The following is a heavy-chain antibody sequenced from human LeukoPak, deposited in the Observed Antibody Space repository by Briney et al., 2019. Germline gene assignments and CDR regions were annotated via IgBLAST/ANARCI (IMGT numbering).Heavy chain of an antibody. CDR2: ISSSGSTI. CDR1: GFTFSSYE. Sequence: PGGSLRLSCAASGFTFSSYEMNWVRQAPGKGLEWVSYISSSGSTIYYADSVKGRFTISRDNAKNSLYLQMNSLRAEDTAVYYCACQPTDSSSWRFDYWGQGTLVTVSS. J-gene: IGHJ4*02. D-gene: IGHD6-13*01. CDR3: ACQPTDSSSWRFDY. V-gene: IGHV3-48*03.